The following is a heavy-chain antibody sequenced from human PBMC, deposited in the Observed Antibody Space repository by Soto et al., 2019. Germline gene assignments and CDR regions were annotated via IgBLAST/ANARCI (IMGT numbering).Heavy chain of an antibody. Sequence: QVQLVQSGAEVKEPGASVKVSCKASGYTFTGYHIHWVRQAPGQGLEWMGWINTNTGDTNYAQKFQGWVTMTRDTSIKTAYVQLSRLTSDDTAVYYCARWVGASNWFDPWGQGTLVSVSS. CDR3: ARWVGASNWFDP. CDR2: INTNTGDT. D-gene: IGHD1-26*01. V-gene: IGHV1-2*04. CDR1: GYTFTGYH. J-gene: IGHJ5*02.